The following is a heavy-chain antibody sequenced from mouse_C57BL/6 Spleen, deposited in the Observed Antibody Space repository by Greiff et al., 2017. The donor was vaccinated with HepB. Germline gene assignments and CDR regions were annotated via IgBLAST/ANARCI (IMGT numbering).Heavy chain of an antibody. Sequence: VQLQESGAELARPGASVKLSCKASGYTFTSYGISWVKQRTGQGLEWIGEIYPRSGNTYYNEKFKGKATLTADKSSSTAYMELRSLTSEDSAVYFCARGGYYGSSFDYWGQGTTLTVSS. CDR3: ARGGYYGSSFDY. CDR2: IYPRSGNT. D-gene: IGHD1-1*01. V-gene: IGHV1-81*01. J-gene: IGHJ2*01. CDR1: GYTFTSYG.